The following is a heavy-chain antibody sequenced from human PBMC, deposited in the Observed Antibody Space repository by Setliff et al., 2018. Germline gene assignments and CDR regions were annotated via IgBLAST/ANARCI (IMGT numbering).Heavy chain of an antibody. CDR3: AREGGYTQYFQH. Sequence: ASVKVSCKASGYTFTGYYMHWVRQAPGQGLEWMGWINPNSGGTNYAQKFQGRVTMARDTSISTAYMELSRLRSDDTAVYYCAREGGYTQYFQHWGQGTLVTVSS. V-gene: IGHV1-2*02. D-gene: IGHD5-18*01. CDR1: GYTFTGYY. J-gene: IGHJ1*01. CDR2: INPNSGGT.